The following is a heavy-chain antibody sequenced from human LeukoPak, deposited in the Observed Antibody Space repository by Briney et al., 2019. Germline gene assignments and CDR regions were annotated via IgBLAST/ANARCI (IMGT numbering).Heavy chain of an antibody. CDR2: ISSSSYI. CDR1: GFTFSSYS. CDR3: ARGPNSNWSGLDF. J-gene: IGHJ4*02. V-gene: IGHV3-21*01. D-gene: IGHD6-6*01. Sequence: GGSLRLSCAASGFTFSSYSMNWVRQAPGKGLEWVSSISSSSYIYYADSVKGRFTISRDNAKNSLYLQMNNLRAEDTAVYYCARGPNSNWSGLDFWGQGTLLTVSS.